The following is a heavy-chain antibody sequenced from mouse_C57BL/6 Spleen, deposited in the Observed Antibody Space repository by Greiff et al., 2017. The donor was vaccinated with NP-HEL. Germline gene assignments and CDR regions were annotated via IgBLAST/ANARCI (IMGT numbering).Heavy chain of an antibody. D-gene: IGHD1-1*01. CDR3: TRDGSSYEWYFDV. Sequence: QVQLKESGAELVRPGASVTLSCKASGYTFTDYEMHWVKQTPVHGLEWIGAIDPETGGTAYNQKFKGKAILTADKSSSTAYMELRSLTSEDSAVYYCTRDGSSYEWYFDVWGTGTTVTVSS. J-gene: IGHJ1*03. V-gene: IGHV1-15*01. CDR1: GYTFTDYE. CDR2: IDPETGGT.